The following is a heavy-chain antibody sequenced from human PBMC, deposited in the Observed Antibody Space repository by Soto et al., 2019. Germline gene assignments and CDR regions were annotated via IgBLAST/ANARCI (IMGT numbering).Heavy chain of an antibody. CDR3: ARHGSNRCSDWVDP. V-gene: IGHV1-46*01. J-gene: IGHJ5*02. CDR1: GYRFTSKY. D-gene: IGHD2-2*01. Sequence: QVQLLQSGAEVKKPGASVKASCTASGYRFTSKYLHWVRQAPGQGLEWMGVIDRTVGSTSYAQKFQGRVTMTRDTSTSTVYMERSRLGSEDTAVYYCARHGSNRCSDWVDPWGQGTLLTVSS. CDR2: IDRTVGST.